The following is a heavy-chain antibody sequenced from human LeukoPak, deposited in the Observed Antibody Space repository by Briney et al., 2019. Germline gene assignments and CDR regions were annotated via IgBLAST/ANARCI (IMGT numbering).Heavy chain of an antibody. J-gene: IGHJ4*02. CDR2: ISSSSSYI. Sequence: GGSLRLSCAVSGFSFSSYSMNWVRQAPGKGLEWVSSISSSSSYIYYADSVKGRFTISRDNAKKSLYVQMNSLRAEDTAVYYCARSRGYYCSAGSCYYLFDYWGQGTLVTVSS. CDR3: ARSRGYYCSAGSCYYLFDY. CDR1: GFSFSSYS. D-gene: IGHD2-15*01. V-gene: IGHV3-21*01.